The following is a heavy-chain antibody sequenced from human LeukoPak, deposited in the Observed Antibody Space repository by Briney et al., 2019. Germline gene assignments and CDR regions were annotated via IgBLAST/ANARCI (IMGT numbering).Heavy chain of an antibody. CDR3: ARDQRQYSSSPYNWFDP. Sequence: ASVKVSCKASGYTFTSYYIHWVRQAPGQGLEWMGIIKPSGVGSTTYAQKFQGRVTMTRDTSTSTVHMELTSLRSEDTAIYYCARDQRQYSSSPYNWFDPWGQGTLVTVSS. CDR1: GYTFTSYY. V-gene: IGHV1-46*01. J-gene: IGHJ5*02. D-gene: IGHD6-19*01. CDR2: IKPSGVGST.